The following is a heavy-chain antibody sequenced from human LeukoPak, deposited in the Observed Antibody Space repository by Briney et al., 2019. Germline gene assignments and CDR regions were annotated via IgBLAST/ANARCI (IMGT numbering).Heavy chain of an antibody. CDR2: IYSGGST. CDR3: ARDLLVGATTA. V-gene: IGHV3-66*01. D-gene: IGHD1-26*01. CDR1: GFTVSSNY. Sequence: GGSLRLSCAASGFTVSSNYMSWVRQAPGKGLEWVSVIYSGGSTHYADSVKGRFTISRDNSKNTLYLQMNSLRAEDTAVYYCARDLLVGATTAWGQGTLVTVSS. J-gene: IGHJ5*02.